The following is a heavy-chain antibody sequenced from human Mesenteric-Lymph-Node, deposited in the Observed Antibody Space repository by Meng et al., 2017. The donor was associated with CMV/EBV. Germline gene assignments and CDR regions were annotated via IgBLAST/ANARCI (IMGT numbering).Heavy chain of an antibody. D-gene: IGHD2-2*01. CDR1: GFIFSSYW. J-gene: IGHJ3*02. CDR3: PREEHLGCSSSSCYLGIHGAFDI. Sequence: GGSLRLSCVASGFIFSSYWITWVRQGPGTGLERVANINRDGSDNYYVDSVKGRFTISRDNAKNSVYLQMNSLRAEDTAVYYCPREEHLGCSSSSCYLGIHGAFDIWGQGITVTVSS. CDR2: INRDGSDN. V-gene: IGHV3-7*01.